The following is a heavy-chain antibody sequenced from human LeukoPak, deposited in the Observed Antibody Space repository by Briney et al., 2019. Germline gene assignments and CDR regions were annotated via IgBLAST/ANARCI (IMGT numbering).Heavy chain of an antibody. CDR2: ISGSGGST. Sequence: HPGGSLRLSCAASGFTFSSYAMSWVRQAPGKGLEWVSAISGSGGSTYYADSVKGRSTISRDNSKNTLYLQMNSLRAEDTAVYYCAKDKSSGWYVWFDPWGQGTLVTVSS. D-gene: IGHD6-19*01. J-gene: IGHJ5*02. CDR1: GFTFSSYA. V-gene: IGHV3-23*01. CDR3: AKDKSSGWYVWFDP.